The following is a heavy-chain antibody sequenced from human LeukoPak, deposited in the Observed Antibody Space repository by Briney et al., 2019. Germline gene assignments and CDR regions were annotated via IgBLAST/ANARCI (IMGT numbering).Heavy chain of an antibody. V-gene: IGHV1-69*13. D-gene: IGHD3-3*01. CDR3: ARATLYDFWSGYSYYYYMDV. J-gene: IGHJ6*03. CDR1: GGTFSSYA. CDR2: IIPIFGTA. Sequence: SVKVSCKASGGTFSSYAISWVRQAPGQGLEWMGGIIPIFGTANYAQEFQGRVTITADESTSTAYMELSSLRSEDTAVYYCARATLYDFWSGYSYYYYMDVWGKGTTVTVSS.